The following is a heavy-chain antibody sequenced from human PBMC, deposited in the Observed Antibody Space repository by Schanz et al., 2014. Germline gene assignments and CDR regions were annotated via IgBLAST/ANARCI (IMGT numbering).Heavy chain of an antibody. J-gene: IGHJ4*02. Sequence: PGGSLRLSCAVSGFTFGGYALHWVRQAPGKGLEWISAISGSGVSTHYADSVKGRFTISRDNSKSTLYLQVNSLRPEDTAVYYCAKHVRSLTGNDYWGQGTLVTVSS. CDR1: GFTFGGYA. CDR3: AKHVRSLTGNDY. D-gene: IGHD3-9*01. V-gene: IGHV3-23*01. CDR2: ISGSGVST.